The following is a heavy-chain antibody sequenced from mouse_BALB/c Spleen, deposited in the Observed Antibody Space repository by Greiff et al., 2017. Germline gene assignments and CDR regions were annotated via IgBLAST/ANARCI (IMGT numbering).Heavy chain of an antibody. V-gene: IGHV1-39*01. CDR2: INPYYGST. J-gene: IGHJ2*01. CDR3: ARSGGPSYDSYFDY. CDR1: GYSFTDYI. D-gene: IGHD2-4*01. Sequence: VQLQQTGPELVKPGASVKISCKASGYSFTDYIMLWVKQSHGKSLEWIGNINPYYGSTSYNLKFKGKATLTVDKSSSTAYMQLNSLTSEDSAVYYCARSGGPSYDSYFDYWGQGTTLTVSS.